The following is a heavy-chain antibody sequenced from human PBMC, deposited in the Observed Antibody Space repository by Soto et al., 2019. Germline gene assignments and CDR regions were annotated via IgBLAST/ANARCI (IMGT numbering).Heavy chain of an antibody. V-gene: IGHV4-4*07. CDR1: GGTISGYY. CDR2: IYSSGNT. J-gene: IGHJ6*02. D-gene: IGHD3-10*01. CDR3: ARDRREAMVRVLRPYYYYGMDV. Sequence: PSETLSLTCSVSGGTISGYYWTWIRQPAGKGLEWIGRIYSSGNTKYNPSLQSRVTISVDTSKNQFSLKLSSVTAADTAVYYCARDRREAMVRVLRPYYYYGMDVWGQGTTVTVSS.